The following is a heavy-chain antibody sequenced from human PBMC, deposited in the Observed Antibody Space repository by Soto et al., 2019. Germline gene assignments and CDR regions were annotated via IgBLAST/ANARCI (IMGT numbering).Heavy chain of an antibody. CDR2: ISYNGSRN. V-gene: IGHV3-30*03. J-gene: IGHJ4*02. CDR1: GLTFSNYG. CDR3: AAEYSSSSELGY. D-gene: IGHD6-6*01. Sequence: GGSLRLSCAASGLTFSNYGMHWVRQAPGKGLEWVAVISYNGSRNAYADAVKGRFTISRDNSKNTLYLQMNSLRGEDTALYYCAAEYSSSSELGYWGQGTLVTVSS.